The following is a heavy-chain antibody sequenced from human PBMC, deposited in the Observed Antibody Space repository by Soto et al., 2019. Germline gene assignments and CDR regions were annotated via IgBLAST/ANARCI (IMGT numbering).Heavy chain of an antibody. CDR2: IIPILGIA. D-gene: IGHD2-2*03. J-gene: IGHJ6*03. Sequence: SVKVSCKASGDTFSSYTISWVRQATGQGLEWMGRIIPILGIANYAQKFQGRVTITADKSTSTAYMELSSLRSEDTAVYYCASGYCSSTSCPPDYYYYMDVWGKGTTVTVSS. CDR3: ASGYCSSTSCPPDYYYYMDV. V-gene: IGHV1-69*02. CDR1: GDTFSSYT.